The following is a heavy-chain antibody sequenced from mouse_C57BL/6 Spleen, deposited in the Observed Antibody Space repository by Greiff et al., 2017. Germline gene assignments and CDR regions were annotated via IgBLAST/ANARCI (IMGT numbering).Heavy chain of an antibody. CDR2: IRNKANNHAT. Sequence: EVKVEESGGGLVQPGGSMKLSCAASGFTFSDAWMDWVRQSPEKGLEWVAEIRNKANNHATYYAESVKGRFTISRDDSKSSVYLQMNSLRAEDTGIYYCTRYSNYVDWYFDVWGTGTTVTVSS. V-gene: IGHV6-6*01. D-gene: IGHD2-5*01. J-gene: IGHJ1*03. CDR1: GFTFSDAW. CDR3: TRYSNYVDWYFDV.